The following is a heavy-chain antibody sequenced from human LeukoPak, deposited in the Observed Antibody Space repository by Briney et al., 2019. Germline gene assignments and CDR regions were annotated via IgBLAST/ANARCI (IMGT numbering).Heavy chain of an antibody. V-gene: IGHV4-61*01. J-gene: IGHJ4*02. CDR1: GGSVSSGSYY. D-gene: IGHD1-26*01. CDR3: ARGTKWELLIVDY. Sequence: PSETLSLTCTVSGGSVSSGSYYWSWIRQPPGKGLEWIGYIYYSGSTNYNPSLKSRVTISVDTSKNQFSLKLSSVTAADTAVYYCARGTKWELLIVDYWGQGTLVTVSS. CDR2: IYYSGST.